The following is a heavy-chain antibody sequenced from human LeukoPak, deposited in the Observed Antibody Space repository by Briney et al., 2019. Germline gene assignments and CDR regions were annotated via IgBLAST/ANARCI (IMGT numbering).Heavy chain of an antibody. CDR2: ISGSGGST. V-gene: IGHV3-23*01. Sequence: GGSLRLSCAASGFTFSSYAMSWVRQAPGKGLEWVSAISGSGGSTYYADSVKGRFTISRDNSKNTLYLQMNSLRAEDTAVYYCAKDLLDYGDPNSDYWGQGTLVTVSS. J-gene: IGHJ4*02. D-gene: IGHD4-17*01. CDR3: AKDLLDYGDPNSDY. CDR1: GFTFSSYA.